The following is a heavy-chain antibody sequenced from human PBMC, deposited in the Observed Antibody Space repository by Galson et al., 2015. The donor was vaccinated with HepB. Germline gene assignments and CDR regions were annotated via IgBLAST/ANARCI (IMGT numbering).Heavy chain of an antibody. CDR3: AGGRITIFGVVHYYYYYGMDV. Sequence: SCKASGGTFSSYAISWVRQAPGQGLEWMGGIIPIFGTANYAQKFQGRVTITADESTSTGYMELSSLRSEDTAVYYCAGGRITIFGVVHYYYYYGMDVWGQGTTVTVSS. J-gene: IGHJ6*02. D-gene: IGHD3-3*01. V-gene: IGHV1-69*01. CDR1: GGTFSSYA. CDR2: IIPIFGTA.